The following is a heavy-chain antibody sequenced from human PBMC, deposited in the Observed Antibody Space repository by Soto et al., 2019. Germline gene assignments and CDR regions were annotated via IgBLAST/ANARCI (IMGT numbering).Heavy chain of an antibody. CDR2: ISGSGGST. CDR3: ANPQFDYYYYMYV. V-gene: IGHV3-23*01. Sequence: PGGSLRLSCAASGFTFSSYAMSWVRQAPGKGLEWVSAISGSGGSTYYADSVKGRFTISRDNSKNTLYLQMNSLRAEDTAVYYCANPQFDYYYYMYVLGKGTAVTVSS. J-gene: IGHJ6*03. CDR1: GFTFSSYA.